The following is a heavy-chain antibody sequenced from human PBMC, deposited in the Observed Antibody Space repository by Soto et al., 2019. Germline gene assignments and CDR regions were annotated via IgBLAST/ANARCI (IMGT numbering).Heavy chain of an antibody. CDR2: ISSSSSYI. D-gene: IGHD3-16*01. Sequence: GGSLRLSCAASGFTFSSYSMNWVRQAPGKGLEWVSSISSSSSYIYYADSVKGRFTISRDNAKNSLYLQMNSLRAEDTAVYYCARELGYGRDWFDPWGQGTLVTVSS. CDR1: GFTFSSYS. CDR3: ARELGYGRDWFDP. J-gene: IGHJ5*02. V-gene: IGHV3-21*01.